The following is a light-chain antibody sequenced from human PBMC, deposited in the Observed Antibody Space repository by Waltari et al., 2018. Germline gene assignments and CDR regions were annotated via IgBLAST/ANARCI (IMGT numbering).Light chain of an antibody. CDR3: ALYMGSGIWV. Sequence: QTVVTQEPSLSVSPGGTVTLTCALSSGSLSTTSYATWYQQTPGKAPRTLVYKANARSSGVPDRCSGSILGNTAALTITGAQADDESDYYCALYMGSGIWVFGGGTRLTVL. J-gene: IGLJ3*02. V-gene: IGLV8-61*01. CDR2: KAN. CDR1: SGSLSTTSY.